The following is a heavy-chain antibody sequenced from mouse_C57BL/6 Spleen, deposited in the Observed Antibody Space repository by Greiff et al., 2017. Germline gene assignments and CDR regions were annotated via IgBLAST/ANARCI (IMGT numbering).Heavy chain of an antibody. J-gene: IGHJ1*03. CDR1: GYAFSSYW. D-gene: IGHD1-1*01. V-gene: IGHV1-80*01. CDR3: ARAPIATEVAENLDV. Sequence: QVQLQQSGAELVKPGASVKISCKASGYAFSSYWMNWVKQRPGKGLEWIGQIYPGDGATNYNGKFKGKATLTADKSSSTAYMQLTSLTSEDSAVYVCARAPIATEVAENLDVWGKGTAVTVSS. CDR2: IYPGDGAT.